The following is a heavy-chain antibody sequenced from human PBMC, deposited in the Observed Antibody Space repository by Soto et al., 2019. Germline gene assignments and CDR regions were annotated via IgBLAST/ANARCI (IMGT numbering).Heavy chain of an antibody. J-gene: IGHJ6*02. CDR2: IYPGDSDT. CDR1: GYSFTSYW. Sequence: GESLKISCKGSGYSFTSYWIGWVRQMPGKGLEWMGIIYPGDSDTRYSPSFQGQVTISADKSISTAYLQWSSLKASDTAMYYCARLAEFCTTTTCANGMDARGDGPTVTVS. V-gene: IGHV5-51*01. CDR3: ARLAEFCTTTTCANGMDA. D-gene: IGHD2-8*01.